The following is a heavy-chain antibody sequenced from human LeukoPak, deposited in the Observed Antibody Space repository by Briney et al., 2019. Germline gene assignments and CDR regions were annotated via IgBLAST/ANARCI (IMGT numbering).Heavy chain of an antibody. D-gene: IGHD2-21*01. CDR1: GFTLSTYA. CDR3: AKAPVASCRGAYCYPFDS. V-gene: IGHV3-23*01. CDR2: TSSSDAGT. Sequence: GGSLRLSCAASGFTLSTYAMSWVRQTPGKGLEWVAATSSSDAGTYHADSVRGRSTISRDNSKNTLYLQMNSLRAEDAAVYFCAKAPVASCRGAYCYPFDSWGQGTLVTVSS. J-gene: IGHJ4*02.